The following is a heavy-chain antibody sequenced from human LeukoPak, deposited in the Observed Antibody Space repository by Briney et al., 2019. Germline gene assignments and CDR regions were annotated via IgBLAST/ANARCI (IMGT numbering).Heavy chain of an antibody. Sequence: PSQTLSLTCAISGDSVSSNSVTWNWIRQSPSRGLEWLGRTYYRSTWYNDYAVSVRGRITVNPDTSKNPFSLHLNSVTPEDTAVYYCARRLTQYDCFDPWGQGILVTVSS. D-gene: IGHD2-2*01. V-gene: IGHV6-1*01. J-gene: IGHJ5*02. CDR1: GDSVSSNSVT. CDR3: ARRLTQYDCFDP. CDR2: TYYRSTWYN.